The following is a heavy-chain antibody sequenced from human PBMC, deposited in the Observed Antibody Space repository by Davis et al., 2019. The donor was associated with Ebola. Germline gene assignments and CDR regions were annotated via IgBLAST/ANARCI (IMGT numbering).Heavy chain of an antibody. CDR2: IRYDGSHK. J-gene: IGHJ4*02. CDR3: AKSRGGSCYSAIDY. Sequence: GESLKISCAASGFTFSSYGIHWVRQAPGKGLEWVAFIRYDGSHKHYADSVKGRFTTSRDNSKNTLYLQMNSLRPEDTALYYCAKSRGGSCYSAIDYWGQGTLVTVSS. D-gene: IGHD2-15*01. CDR1: GFTFSSYG. V-gene: IGHV3-30*02.